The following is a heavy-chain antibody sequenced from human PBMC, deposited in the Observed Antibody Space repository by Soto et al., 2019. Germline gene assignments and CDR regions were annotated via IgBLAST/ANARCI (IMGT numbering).Heavy chain of an antibody. CDR3: ARYNAASGTYYFDY. V-gene: IGHV4-4*01. Sequence: ETLSLTCAFSVASVSSTYWWSWVRQPPGKGPEWIGEINHRGSANYNPSLKSRVTMSLDISKSQFSLRLTSVTAADTAVYFCARYNAASGTYYFDYWGRGALVTVS. J-gene: IGHJ4*02. CDR2: INHRGSA. CDR1: VASVSSTYW. D-gene: IGHD6-13*01.